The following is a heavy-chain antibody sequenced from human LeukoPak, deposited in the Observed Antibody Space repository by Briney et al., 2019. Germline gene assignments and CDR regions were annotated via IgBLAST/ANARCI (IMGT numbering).Heavy chain of an antibody. V-gene: IGHV3-20*04. Sequence: GGSLRLSCAASGFTFDDYGLSWVRQVPGKGLEWVSGLNRNGASTGYADSVKGRFTISRDNAKNSLYLQMNSLRAEDTAVYYCARMDGGILLFSDAFDIWGQGTMVTVSS. CDR2: LNRNGAST. D-gene: IGHD2-21*02. J-gene: IGHJ3*02. CDR3: ARMDGGILLFSDAFDI. CDR1: GFTFDDYG.